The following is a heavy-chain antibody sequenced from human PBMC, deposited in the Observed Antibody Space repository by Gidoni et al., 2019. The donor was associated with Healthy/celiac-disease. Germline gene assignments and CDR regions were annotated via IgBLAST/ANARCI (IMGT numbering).Heavy chain of an antibody. V-gene: IGHV1-69*06. CDR2: LLPIFCKA. Sequence: QVQLVQSGAEVKKPGSSVKVSCKASGGTFSSYAISGVRQAPGQGLEWMGGLLPIFCKANSAQKFQGRVTITADKSTSTAYMELSSLRSEDTSVYYCARMGGRGVTTDYYYYYMDVWGKGTTVTVSS. CDR1: GGTFSSYA. D-gene: IGHD4-17*01. J-gene: IGHJ6*03. CDR3: ARMGGRGVTTDYYYYYMDV.